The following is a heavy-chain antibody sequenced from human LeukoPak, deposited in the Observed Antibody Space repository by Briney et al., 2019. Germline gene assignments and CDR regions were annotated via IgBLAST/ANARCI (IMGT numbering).Heavy chain of an antibody. CDR1: GFTFSNSW. V-gene: IGHV3-7*05. D-gene: IGHD3-10*01. CDR2: IKQDGSEK. CDR3: ARGRGCDS. J-gene: IGHJ4*02. Sequence: PGGSLRLSCAASGFTFSNSWMSCVRQAPGKGLERVANIKQDGSEKTYVDSVKGRFTISRDNAKNSLYLQMNSLRAEDTAVYYCARGRGCDSWGQGTLVTVSS.